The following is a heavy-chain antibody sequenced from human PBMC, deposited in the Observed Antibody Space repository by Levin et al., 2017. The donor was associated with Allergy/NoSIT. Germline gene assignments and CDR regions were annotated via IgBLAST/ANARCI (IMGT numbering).Heavy chain of an antibody. CDR1: GFTFSTYR. CDR3: ARGVADWYFDI. D-gene: IGHD3-3*01. Sequence: GGSLRLSCAASGFTFSTYRMNWVRQAPGKGLEWISYISSSSDTTYYAESVRGRFTISRDNAKNSLYLLMNSLRDEDTAVYYCARGVADWYFDIWGRGTLVTVSS. V-gene: IGHV3-48*02. J-gene: IGHJ2*01. CDR2: ISSSSDTT.